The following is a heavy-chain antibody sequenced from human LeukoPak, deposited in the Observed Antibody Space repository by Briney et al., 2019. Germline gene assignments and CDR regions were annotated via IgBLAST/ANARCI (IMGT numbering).Heavy chain of an antibody. V-gene: IGHV1-46*02. CDR3: ARERGFGELLSLSAVDY. CDR2: IKHSGGST. D-gene: IGHD3-10*01. Sequence: ASVKVSCTASGDILNSYHIHWVRQAPGQGLEWMGIIKHSGGSTTYAQKFQGRLTMTRDTSTGTVNMELSSLTSEDTAVYYCARERGFGELLSLSAVDYWGQGTLVTVSS. J-gene: IGHJ4*02. CDR1: GDILNSYH.